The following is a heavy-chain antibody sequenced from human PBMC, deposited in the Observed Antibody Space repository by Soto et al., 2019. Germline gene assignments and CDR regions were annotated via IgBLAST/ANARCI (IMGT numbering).Heavy chain of an antibody. CDR2: IYYSGST. CDR1: GGSISSYY. Sequence: SETLSLTCTVSGGSISSYYWSWIRQPPGKGLEWIGYIYYSGSTNYNPSLKSRVTISVDTSKTQFSLKLSSVTAADTAVYYCARRACSGGSCYSLGDYYYGMDVWGQGTTVTVSS. CDR3: ARRACSGGSCYSLGDYYYGMDV. J-gene: IGHJ6*02. V-gene: IGHV4-59*01. D-gene: IGHD2-15*01.